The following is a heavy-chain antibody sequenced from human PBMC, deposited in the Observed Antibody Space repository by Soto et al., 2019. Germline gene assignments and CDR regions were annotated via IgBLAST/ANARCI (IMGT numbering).Heavy chain of an antibody. CDR3: ARDGGVVTAIGYYYYYGMDV. D-gene: IGHD2-21*02. V-gene: IGHV3-7*03. CDR1: GFTFSSYW. J-gene: IGHJ6*02. Sequence: GGSLRLSCAASGFTFSSYWMSWVRQAPGKGLEWVANIKQDGSEKYYVDSVKGRFTISRDNAKNSLYLQMNSLRAEDTAVYYCARDGGVVTAIGYYYYYGMDVWGQGTTVTVSS. CDR2: IKQDGSEK.